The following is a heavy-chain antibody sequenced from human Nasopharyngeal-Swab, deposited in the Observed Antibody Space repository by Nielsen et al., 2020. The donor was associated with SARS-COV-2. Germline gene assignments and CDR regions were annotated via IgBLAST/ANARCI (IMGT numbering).Heavy chain of an antibody. CDR1: GFTFSSYA. D-gene: IGHD4-23*01. V-gene: IGHV3-30-3*01. CDR3: ARDYGGNLGF. Sequence: GESLKISCAASGFTFSSYAMHWVRQAPGKGLEWVAVISYDGSNKYYADSVKGRFTISRDNSKSTLYLQMNSLRAEDTAVYYCARDYGGNLGFWGQGTMVTVSS. J-gene: IGHJ3*01. CDR2: ISYDGSNK.